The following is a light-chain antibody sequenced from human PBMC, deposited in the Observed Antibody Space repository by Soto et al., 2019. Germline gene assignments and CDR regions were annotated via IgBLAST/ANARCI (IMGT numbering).Light chain of an antibody. CDR1: SSDVGGNKY. CDR2: DVS. CDR3: SAFTGTTYV. V-gene: IGLV2-14*03. Sequence: QSALTQPASVSGSPGQSLTISCTGNSSDVGGNKYVSWYQHYPGKAPKLMICDVSNRPSGVSNRFSGSKSGNTASLTISGLQAEDEADYYCSAFTGTTYVFGTGTKVTVL. J-gene: IGLJ1*01.